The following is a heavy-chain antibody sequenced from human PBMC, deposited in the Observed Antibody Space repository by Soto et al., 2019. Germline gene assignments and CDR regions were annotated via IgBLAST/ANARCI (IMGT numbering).Heavy chain of an antibody. J-gene: IGHJ4*02. V-gene: IGHV3-33*01. Sequence: QVHLVESGGGVVQPGRSLRLSCAASRFTFSSYSMHWVRQARGKRLEWVAVMWYDGSNKYYADSVKGRFTSSRDNSQNTLYLQMISLTGEDTAVYYCARADSSGVAFDYWGQGTLVTVSS. CDR3: ARADSSGVAFDY. CDR2: MWYDGSNK. CDR1: RFTFSSYS. D-gene: IGHD6-19*01.